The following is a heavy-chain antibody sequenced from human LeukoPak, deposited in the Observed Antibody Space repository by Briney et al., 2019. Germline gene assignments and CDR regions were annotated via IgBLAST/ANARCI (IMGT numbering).Heavy chain of an antibody. V-gene: IGHV3-33*06. J-gene: IGHJ3*02. Sequence: GRSLRLSCAASGFTFSSYGMHWVRQAPGKGLEWVAVIWYDGSNKYYADSVKGRFTISRDNSKNTLYLQMNSLRAEDTAVYYCAEDLITMVRGVTVDAFDIWGQGTMVTVSS. D-gene: IGHD3-10*01. CDR3: AEDLITMVRGVTVDAFDI. CDR1: GFTFSSYG. CDR2: IWYDGSNK.